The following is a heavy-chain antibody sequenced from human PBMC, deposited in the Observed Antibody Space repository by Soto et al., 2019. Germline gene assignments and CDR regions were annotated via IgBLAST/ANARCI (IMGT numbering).Heavy chain of an antibody. Sequence: GGSLRLSCAASGFTFSSYGMHWVRQAPGKGLGWVAVISYDGSNKYYADSVKGRFTISRDNSKNTLYLQMNSLRAEDTAVYYCAKDRELYFDYWGQGTLVTVSS. CDR2: ISYDGSNK. D-gene: IGHD1-7*01. V-gene: IGHV3-30*18. J-gene: IGHJ4*02. CDR1: GFTFSSYG. CDR3: AKDRELYFDY.